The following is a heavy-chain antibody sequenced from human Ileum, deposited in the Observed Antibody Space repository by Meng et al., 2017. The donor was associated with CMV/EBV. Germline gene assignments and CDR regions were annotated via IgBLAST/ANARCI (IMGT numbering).Heavy chain of an antibody. D-gene: IGHD3-22*01. CDR2: FYPSATT. Sequence: RHSHLCTCRRPPPGPALEWIGDFYPSATTTSTPSLTSRVTLSVAQSKTLFSLKLPSVTPADSAVYYCASFPHYDSGGYYSMDWYFDLWGRGTLVTVSS. CDR3: ASFPHYDSGGYYSMDWYFDL. CDR1: RHSHL. V-gene: IGHV4-4*02. J-gene: IGHJ2*01.